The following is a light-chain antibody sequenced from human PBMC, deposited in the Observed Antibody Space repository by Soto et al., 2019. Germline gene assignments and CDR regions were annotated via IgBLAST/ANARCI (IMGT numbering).Light chain of an antibody. Sequence: QSALSQPASASGSPGQSITISCTGTSSDVGGFEYVSWYQHQPGKAPKLIIYDVTKRPSGVSNRFSGSKSGNTASLTISGIQAEDEGDYYCCSITRRSTSVFGTGTKLTVL. V-gene: IGLV2-14*01. CDR1: SSDVGGFEY. CDR2: DVT. CDR3: CSITRRSTSV. J-gene: IGLJ1*01.